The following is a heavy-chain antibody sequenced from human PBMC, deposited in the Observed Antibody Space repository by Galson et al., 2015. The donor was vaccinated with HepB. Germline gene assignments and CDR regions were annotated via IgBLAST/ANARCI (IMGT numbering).Heavy chain of an antibody. CDR2: IDPEDGET. D-gene: IGHD2-21*02. CDR3: ATVRAYCGGDCWDYYGMDV. Sequence: SVKVSCKVSGYSLTKLSMHWVRQAPGKGLEWMGGIDPEDGETRYAQKFQDRVTMTEDTSTDTAYMELSSLRSDDTAVYYCATVRAYCGGDCWDYYGMDVWGQGTTVTVSS. J-gene: IGHJ6*02. V-gene: IGHV1-24*01. CDR1: GYSLTKLS.